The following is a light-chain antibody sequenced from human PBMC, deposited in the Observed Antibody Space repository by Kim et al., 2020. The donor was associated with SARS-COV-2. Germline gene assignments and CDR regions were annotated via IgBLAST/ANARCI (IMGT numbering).Light chain of an antibody. Sequence: SPGESATLSCRASQSVSSNYLAWYQQKPGQAHRLLIYGASSRATGIPDRFSGSGSGTDFTLTITRLEPEDFAVYYCQQYSSSPATFGQGTKVDIK. CDR1: QSVSSNY. CDR3: QQYSSSPAT. V-gene: IGKV3-20*01. J-gene: IGKJ1*01. CDR2: GAS.